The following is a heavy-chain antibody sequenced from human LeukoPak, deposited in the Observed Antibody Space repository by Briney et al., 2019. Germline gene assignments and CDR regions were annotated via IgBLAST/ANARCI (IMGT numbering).Heavy chain of an antibody. J-gene: IGHJ4*02. CDR3: ARVVASTSIDS. Sequence: SETLSLTCIVSGYSIISDYFWGWVRQPPGKGPEWIGSIFHSGSVFYNPSLRSRVTLSIEPSKNRFSLELTSVTAADTAIYYCARVVASTSIDSWGQGTLVTVSS. CDR1: GYSIISDYF. D-gene: IGHD2-15*01. CDR2: IFHSGSV. V-gene: IGHV4-38-2*02.